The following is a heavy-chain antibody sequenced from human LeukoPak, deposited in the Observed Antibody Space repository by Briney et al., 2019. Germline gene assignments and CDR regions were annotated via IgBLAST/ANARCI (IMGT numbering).Heavy chain of an antibody. D-gene: IGHD6-13*01. V-gene: IGHV1-69*04. CDR3: AIIPDSSSWLHSDY. J-gene: IGHJ4*02. Sequence: GASVKVSCKASGGTFSSYAISWVGTAPGQGLEWMGRIIPILGIANYAQKFQGRVTITADKSTSTAYMELSSLRSEDTAVYYCAIIPDSSSWLHSDYWGQGTLVTVSS. CDR1: GGTFSSYA. CDR2: IIPILGIA.